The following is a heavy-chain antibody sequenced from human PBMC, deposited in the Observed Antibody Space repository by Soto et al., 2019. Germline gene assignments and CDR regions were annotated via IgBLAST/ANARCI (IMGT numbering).Heavy chain of an antibody. J-gene: IGHJ5*02. CDR3: ARAAAAENNKYNWFDP. D-gene: IGHD6-13*01. CDR2: INPSGGST. CDR1: GYTFTSYY. V-gene: IGHV1-46*03. Sequence: ASVKVSCKASGYTFTSYYMHWVRQAPGQGLEWMGIINPSGGSTSYAQKFQGRVTMTRDTSTSTVYMELSSLRSEDTAMYYCARAAAAENNKYNWFDPWGQGTLVTVSS.